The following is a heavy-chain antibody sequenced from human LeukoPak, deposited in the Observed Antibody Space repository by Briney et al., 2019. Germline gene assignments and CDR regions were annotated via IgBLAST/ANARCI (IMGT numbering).Heavy chain of an antibody. J-gene: IGHJ6*03. D-gene: IGHD4-17*01. CDR3: ARGGDYGGSDALYYYYYMDV. CDR1: GYTFTSYY. Sequence: ASVKVSCKASGYTFTSYYMHWVRQAPGQGLEWMGIINPSGGSTSYAQKFQGRVTMTRDMSTSTVYMELSSLRSEDTAVYYCARGGDYGGSDALYYYYYMDVWGKGTTVTVSS. CDR2: INPSGGST. V-gene: IGHV1-46*01.